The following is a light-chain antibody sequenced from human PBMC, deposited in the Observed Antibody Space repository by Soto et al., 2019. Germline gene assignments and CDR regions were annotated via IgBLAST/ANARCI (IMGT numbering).Light chain of an antibody. J-gene: IGLJ1*01. CDR3: CSYAGDYMFV. CDR1: SSDVGSYNY. Sequence: QSALTQPASVSGSPGQSITISCTGTSSDVGSYNYVSWYQQHPGKAPKLMIYEVRNRPSGVSDRFSGSKSDNTASLTISGLQAEDEGDYYCCSYAGDYMFVFGTGTKLTVL. CDR2: EVR. V-gene: IGLV2-23*02.